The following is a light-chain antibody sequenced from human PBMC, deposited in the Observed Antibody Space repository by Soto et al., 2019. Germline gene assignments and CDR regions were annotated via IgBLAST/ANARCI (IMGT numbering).Light chain of an antibody. CDR1: GSNIGAPYD. CDR2: GNS. V-gene: IGLV1-40*01. Sequence: QSVLTQPPSVSGAPGQRVTISCTGSGSNIGAPYDVHWYQLLPGAAPKVLIHGNSNRPSGVPDRFSGSRSGTSASLAITGLQAEDEADYYCQSYDSSLSGYVFGTGTKGTVL. CDR3: QSYDSSLSGYV. J-gene: IGLJ1*01.